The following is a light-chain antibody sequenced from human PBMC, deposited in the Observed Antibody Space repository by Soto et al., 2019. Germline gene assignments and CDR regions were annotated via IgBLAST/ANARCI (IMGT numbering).Light chain of an antibody. Sequence: QSVLTQPPSVSAAPGQKVTISCSGSSSNLGTNYVSWYQQLPGRAPKLVIFDNSKRPSGIPDRFSGSKSGSSATLGVTGLQTGDEADYYCGTWDSDLSAEVFGGGTKLTVL. CDR1: SSNLGTNY. CDR2: DNS. J-gene: IGLJ3*02. V-gene: IGLV1-51*01. CDR3: GTWDSDLSAEV.